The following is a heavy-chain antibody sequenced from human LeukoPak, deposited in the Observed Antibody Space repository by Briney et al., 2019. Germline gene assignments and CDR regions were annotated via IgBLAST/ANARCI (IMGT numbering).Heavy chain of an antibody. Sequence: GGSLRLSCAASGFTFSTYGMHWVRQAPGKGLEWVAVISYDGSKKYYADSVKGRFTISRDNSKNTLYLQMNSLRAEDTAVYYCARAPRTANHVDYWGQGTLVTVSS. CDR2: ISYDGSKK. CDR1: GFTFSTYG. D-gene: IGHD1-14*01. CDR3: ARAPRTANHVDY. V-gene: IGHV3-30*03. J-gene: IGHJ4*02.